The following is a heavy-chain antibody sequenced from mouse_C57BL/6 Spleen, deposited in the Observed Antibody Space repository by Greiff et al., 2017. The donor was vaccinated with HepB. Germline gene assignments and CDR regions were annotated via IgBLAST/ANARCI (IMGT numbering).Heavy chain of an antibody. J-gene: IGHJ3*01. V-gene: IGHV1-59*01. D-gene: IGHD2-3*01. Sequence: QVQLQQPGAELVRPGTSVKLSCKASGYTFTSYWMHWVKQRPGQGLEWIGVIDPSDSYTNYNQKFKGKATLTVDTSSSTAYMQLSSLTSEDSAVYYCARGGGYYVAYWGQGTLVTVSA. CDR2: IDPSDSYT. CDR1: GYTFTSYW. CDR3: ARGGGYYVAY.